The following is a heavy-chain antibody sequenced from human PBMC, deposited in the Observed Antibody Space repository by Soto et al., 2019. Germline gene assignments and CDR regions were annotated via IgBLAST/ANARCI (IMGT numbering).Heavy chain of an antibody. CDR2: ISYDGSNK. V-gene: IGHV3-30-3*01. CDR1: GFTFSSYA. Sequence: QVQLVESGGGVVQPGRSLRLSCAASGFTFSSYAMHWVRQAPGKGLEWVAVISYDGSNKYYADSVKGRFTISRDNSKNTLYLQMNSLRAEDTAVYYCARGGVDTAMVTPDFDYWGQGTLVTVSS. J-gene: IGHJ4*02. D-gene: IGHD5-18*01. CDR3: ARGGVDTAMVTPDFDY.